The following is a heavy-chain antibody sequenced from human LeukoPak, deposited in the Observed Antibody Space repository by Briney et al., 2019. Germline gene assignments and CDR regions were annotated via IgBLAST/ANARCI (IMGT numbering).Heavy chain of an antibody. CDR2: INDNGGTST. CDR1: GFTFSTYG. CDR3: AKEGAQTPTDWYFDL. V-gene: IGHV3-23*01. D-gene: IGHD1-26*01. J-gene: IGHJ2*01. Sequence: GGTLRLSCAASGFTFSTYGMGWVRQAPGKGLEWVSGINDNGGTSTWYADSVKGQFTISRDNSKNTIYLQMNSLRGEDTAVYYCAKEGAQTPTDWYFDLWGRGTLVTVSS.